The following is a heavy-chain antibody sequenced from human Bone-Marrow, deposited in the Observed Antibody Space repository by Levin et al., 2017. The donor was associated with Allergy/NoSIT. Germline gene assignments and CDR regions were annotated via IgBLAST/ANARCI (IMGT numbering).Heavy chain of an antibody. CDR3: ATYAAYFDF. D-gene: IGHD3-16*01. CDR1: GASINSGTYY. CDR2: IYDNGNT. Sequence: SETLSLTCTVSGASINSGTYYWSWIRQNPGQGLEWIGYIYDNGNTYYNPSLKSRASMSVDTSNNQFSLKLTSVTAADTAIYYCATYAAYFDFWGQGTLVTVSS. J-gene: IGHJ4*02. V-gene: IGHV4-31*03.